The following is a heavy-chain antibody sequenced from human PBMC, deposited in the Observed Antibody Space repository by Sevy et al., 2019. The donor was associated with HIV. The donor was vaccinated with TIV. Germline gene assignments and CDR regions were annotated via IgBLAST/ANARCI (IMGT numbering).Heavy chain of an antibody. CDR3: ARSVAALDFWYFDL. CDR1: GDSVSSNNAA. CDR2: TYYKSKWYS. J-gene: IGHJ2*01. V-gene: IGHV6-1*01. Sequence: QSQTLSLTCAISGDSVSSNNAAWNWIRQSPSRGLEWLGRTYYKSKWYSHYAVSVKSRMTINPDTSKNQFSLQLNSVTPEDTAVYYCARSVAALDFWYFDLWGRCTLVTVSS. D-gene: IGHD6-19*01.